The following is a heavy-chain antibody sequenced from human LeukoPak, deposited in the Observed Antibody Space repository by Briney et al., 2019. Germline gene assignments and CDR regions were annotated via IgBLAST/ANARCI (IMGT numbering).Heavy chain of an antibody. CDR1: GGTFSSYA. CDR2: INPSGGST. CDR3: ARGYCSGGGCSVLDAFDG. J-gene: IGHJ3*01. V-gene: IGHV1-46*01. Sequence: ASVKVSCKASGGTFSSYAISWVRRAPGQGLEWMGKINPSGGSTSYPQKFQGRVTITRDTSTTTVYMELSTLRSEDTAIYYCARGYCSGGGCSVLDAFDGWGQGTMVTVSS. D-gene: IGHD2-15*01.